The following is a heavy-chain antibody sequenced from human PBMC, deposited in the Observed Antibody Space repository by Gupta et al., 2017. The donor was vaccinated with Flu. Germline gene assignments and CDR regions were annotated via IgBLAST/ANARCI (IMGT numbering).Heavy chain of an antibody. Sequence: SYAMSWVRQAPGKGLEWVSTISGSGGSTYYADPVKGRFTISRDNSKNTLYLQVNSLRAEDTAVYYCAKATTTVVTPRIDYWGQGTLVTVSS. CDR1: SYA. V-gene: IGHV3-23*01. D-gene: IGHD2-15*01. J-gene: IGHJ4*02. CDR3: AKATTTVVTPRIDY. CDR2: ISGSGGST.